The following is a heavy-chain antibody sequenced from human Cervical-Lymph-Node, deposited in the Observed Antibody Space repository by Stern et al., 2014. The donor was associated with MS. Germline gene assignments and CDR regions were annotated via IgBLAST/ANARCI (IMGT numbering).Heavy chain of an antibody. Sequence: QVQLVESGGGVVQPGRSLRLSCAASGFAFTRYSLHWVRQAPGKGLEWVAAISHDGRNTDYADAVKGRFTISRDKSKNTLYLQMNSLSAEDTAVYYCARDRGYCSGGTCYSDGFDIWGQGTMVTVSS. D-gene: IGHD2-15*01. J-gene: IGHJ3*02. CDR1: GFAFTRYS. V-gene: IGHV3-30*03. CDR2: ISHDGRNT. CDR3: ARDRGYCSGGTCYSDGFDI.